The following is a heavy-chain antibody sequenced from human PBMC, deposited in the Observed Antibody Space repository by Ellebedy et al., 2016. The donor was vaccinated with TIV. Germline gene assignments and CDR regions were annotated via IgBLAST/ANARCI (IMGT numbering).Heavy chain of an antibody. Sequence: SETLSLXXAVYGGSFSGYYWSWIRQPPGKGLEWIGEINRSGSTNYNPSLKSRVTISVDTSKNQFSLKLSSVTAADTAVYYCARGADYSDYYFDFWGQGILVTVSS. D-gene: IGHD4-11*01. CDR3: ARGADYSDYYFDF. J-gene: IGHJ4*02. CDR2: INRSGST. CDR1: GGSFSGYY. V-gene: IGHV4-34*01.